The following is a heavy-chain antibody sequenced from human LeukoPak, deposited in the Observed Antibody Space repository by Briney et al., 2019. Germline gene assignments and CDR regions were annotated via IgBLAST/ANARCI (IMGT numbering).Heavy chain of an antibody. CDR2: VYYNGNT. CDR1: GDSISSSRYY. Sequence: SETLSLTCTVSGDSISSSRYYWGWIRQPPGKGLEWIRTVYYNGNTHYNPSHKRLITISVDTSKNQYSRKRSSVTAADTAVYYCASPREMGTYYEAFEVWGQGTMVTVSS. CDR3: ASPREMGTYYEAFEV. D-gene: IGHD5-24*01. V-gene: IGHV4-39*01. J-gene: IGHJ3*01.